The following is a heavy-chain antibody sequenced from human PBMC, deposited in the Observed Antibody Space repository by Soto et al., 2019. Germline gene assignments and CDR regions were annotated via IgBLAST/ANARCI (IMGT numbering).Heavy chain of an antibody. CDR1: GVSFSGYY. CDR2: ITHSGGT. D-gene: IGHD1-26*01. J-gene: IGHJ5*02. V-gene: IGHV4-34*01. Sequence: PSETLSLTCAVYGVSFSGYYWHWIRQSPGKGLEWIEEITHSGGTNYNPALKSRVTISVDTSKNLFTLKLRSVTAAETAVYYCAIDPGIVGTTTWFDPWGQGTQVTVSS. CDR3: AIDPGIVGTTTWFDP.